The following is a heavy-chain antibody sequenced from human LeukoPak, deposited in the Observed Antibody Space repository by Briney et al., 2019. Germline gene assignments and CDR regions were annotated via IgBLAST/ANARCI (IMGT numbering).Heavy chain of an antibody. CDR1: GFTFSSYW. CDR2: IKSKTDGGTT. D-gene: IGHD1-26*01. J-gene: IGHJ4*02. CDR3: TTDRQTLLVGAIRSGYYFDY. Sequence: PGGSLRLSCAASGFTFSSYWMSWVRQAPGKGLEWVGRIKSKTDGGTTDYAAPVKGRFTISRDDSKNTLYLQMNSLKTEDTAVYYCTTDRQTLLVGAIRSGYYFDYWGQGTLITVSS. V-gene: IGHV3-15*01.